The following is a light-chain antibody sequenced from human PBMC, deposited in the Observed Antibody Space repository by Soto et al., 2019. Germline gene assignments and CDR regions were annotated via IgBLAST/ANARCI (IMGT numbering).Light chain of an antibody. CDR1: QSISNF. Sequence: DIQMTQSPSSLSASVGDIVTITCRASQSISNFLNWYQQKPGEAPKLLIYAASSLQSWVPSRFSASGSGTDFTLTISSLQPEDFATYYCQQSASTPPDTFGQGTILEIK. J-gene: IGKJ2*01. CDR3: QQSASTPPDT. CDR2: AAS. V-gene: IGKV1-39*01.